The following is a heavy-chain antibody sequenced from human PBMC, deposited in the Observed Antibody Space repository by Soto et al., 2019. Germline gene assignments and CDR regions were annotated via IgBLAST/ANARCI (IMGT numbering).Heavy chain of an antibody. D-gene: IGHD3-22*01. CDR3: ARVGPDDSSGYYTFDY. CDR1: GGSISSYY. J-gene: IGHJ4*02. Sequence: SETLSLTCTVSGGSISSYYWSWIRQPPGKGLEWIGYIYYSGSTNYNPSLKSRVTISVDTSKNQFSLKLSSVTAADTAVYYCARVGPDDSSGYYTFDYWGQGTLVTVSS. CDR2: IYYSGST. V-gene: IGHV4-59*01.